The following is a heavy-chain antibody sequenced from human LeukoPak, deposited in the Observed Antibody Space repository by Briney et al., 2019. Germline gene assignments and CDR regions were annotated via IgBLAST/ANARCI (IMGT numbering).Heavy chain of an antibody. CDR3: ARDSSTLTPDAFDI. CDR1: GGSISSSSYY. D-gene: IGHD4-23*01. J-gene: IGHJ3*02. V-gene: IGHV4-39*07. CDR2: IYYSGST. Sequence: PSETLPLTCTVSGGSISSSSYYWGWIRQPPGKGLEWIGSIYYSGSTYYNPSLKSRVTISVDTSKNQFSLKLSSVTAADTAVYYCARDSSTLTPDAFDIWAPGTLVTVSS.